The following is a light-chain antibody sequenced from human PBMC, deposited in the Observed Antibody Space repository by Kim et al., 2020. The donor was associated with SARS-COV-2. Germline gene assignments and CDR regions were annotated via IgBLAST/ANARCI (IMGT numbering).Light chain of an antibody. J-gene: IGLJ3*02. CDR2: EDT. Sequence: SYELTQPPSVSVSPGQTASITCSGDILGDKYATWYQQKPGQSPLLVIYEDTNRPSGVPERVSGSKSGNTATLTISGSQGMDEAAYYCQAWDSRTVVLGGGTKLTVL. CDR3: QAWDSRTVV. V-gene: IGLV3-1*01. CDR1: ILGDKY.